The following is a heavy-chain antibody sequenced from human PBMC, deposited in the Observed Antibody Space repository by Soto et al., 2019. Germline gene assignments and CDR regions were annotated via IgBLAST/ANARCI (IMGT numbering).Heavy chain of an antibody. Sequence: PSETLSLTCTVSGGCISSSSYYWGWIRKPPGKGLEWIGSIDYSGSTYYNPSLKSRVTISVDTFKNQFSLKLSSVTAAATAVYYCARLRWYYASSGYYHGRAYFYYRMGVCHQGTTITVSS. CDR2: IDYSGST. CDR1: GGCISSSSYY. CDR3: ARLRWYYASSGYYHGRAYFYYRMGV. V-gene: IGHV4-39*01. D-gene: IGHD3-22*01. J-gene: IGHJ6*02.